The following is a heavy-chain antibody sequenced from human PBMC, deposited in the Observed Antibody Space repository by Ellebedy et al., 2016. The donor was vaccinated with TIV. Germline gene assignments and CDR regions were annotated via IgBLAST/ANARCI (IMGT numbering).Heavy chain of an antibody. J-gene: IGHJ4*02. CDR1: GFTFSDYG. Sequence: GESLKISCVTSGFTFSDYGMHWVLQAPGKGLEWVANISNDGRSKKYGDSVRGRFTISRDNSKSTLYLQMDSLRDDETAVYYCAPGGTTKVKKGFGYWGQGTLVTVSS. D-gene: IGHD3-16*01. CDR2: ISNDGRSK. V-gene: IGHV3-30*03. CDR3: APGGTTKVKKGFGY.